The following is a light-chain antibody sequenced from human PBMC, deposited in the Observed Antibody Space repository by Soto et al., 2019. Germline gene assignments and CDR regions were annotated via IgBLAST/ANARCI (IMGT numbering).Light chain of an antibody. CDR3: MQALQTPWT. CDR2: WGS. J-gene: IGKJ1*01. Sequence: DIVMTQSPLSLPVTAGEPASVSCRSSQSLLHSNGYNYLDWYLQKPGQSPQLLIYWGSNRASGVPDRVSGSGSGTDFTLKISRVEAEDVGVYYCMQALQTPWTFGQGTKVEIK. V-gene: IGKV2-28*01. CDR1: QSLLHSNGYNY.